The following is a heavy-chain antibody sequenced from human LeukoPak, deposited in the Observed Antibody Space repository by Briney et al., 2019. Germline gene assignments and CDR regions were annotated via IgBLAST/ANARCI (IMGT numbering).Heavy chain of an antibody. Sequence: PSETLSLTCAVYGGSFSGYYWSWIRQPPGKGLEWIGEINHSGSTNYNPSLKSRVTISVDTSENQFSLKLSSVTAADTAVYYCARALLWFGEFLGSWFDPWGQGTLVTVSS. CDR1: GGSFSGYY. J-gene: IGHJ5*02. D-gene: IGHD3-10*01. V-gene: IGHV4-34*01. CDR3: ARALLWFGEFLGSWFDP. CDR2: INHSGST.